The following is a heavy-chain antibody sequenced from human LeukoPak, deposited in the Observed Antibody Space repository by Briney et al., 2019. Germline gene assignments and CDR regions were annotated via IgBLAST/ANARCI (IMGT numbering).Heavy chain of an antibody. D-gene: IGHD3-22*01. CDR2: INPSGGST. J-gene: IGHJ6*03. Sequence: ASVKVSCKASGYTFTSYYMHWVRQAPGQGFEWMGIINPSGGSTSYAQKFQGRVTMTRDMSTSTVYMELSSLRSEDTAVYYCARDSIHYYDSSGYRTAAYYYYYYMDVWGKGTTVTVSS. CDR3: ARDSIHYYDSSGYRTAAYYYYYYMDV. V-gene: IGHV1-46*01. CDR1: GYTFTSYY.